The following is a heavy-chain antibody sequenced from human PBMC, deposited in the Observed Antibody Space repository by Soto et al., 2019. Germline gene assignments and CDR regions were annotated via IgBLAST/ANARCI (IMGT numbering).Heavy chain of an antibody. CDR2: INHSGST. J-gene: IGHJ4*02. CDR1: GGSFSGYY. CDR3: ASVDGGYSGYDTFDY. V-gene: IGHV4-34*01. D-gene: IGHD5-12*01. Sequence: SETLSLTCAVYGGSFSGYYWSWIRQPPGKGLEWIGEINHSGSTNYNPSLKSRVTISVDTSKNQFSLKLSSVTAADTAVYYCASVDGGYSGYDTFDYWGQGTLVTVSS.